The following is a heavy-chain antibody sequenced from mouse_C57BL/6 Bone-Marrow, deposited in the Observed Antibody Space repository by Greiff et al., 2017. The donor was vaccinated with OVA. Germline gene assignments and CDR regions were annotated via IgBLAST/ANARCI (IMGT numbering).Heavy chain of an antibody. V-gene: IGHV5-4*03. CDR1: GFTFSSYA. J-gene: IGHJ4*01. D-gene: IGHD1-1*01. Sequence: EVKVVESGGGLVKPGGSLKLSCAASGFTFSSYAMSWVRQTPEKRLEWVATISDGGSYTYYPDNVKGRFTISRDNAKNNLYLQMSHLKSEDTAMYYCARRGSSPNYYAMDYWGQGTSVTVSS. CDR2: ISDGGSYT. CDR3: ARRGSSPNYYAMDY.